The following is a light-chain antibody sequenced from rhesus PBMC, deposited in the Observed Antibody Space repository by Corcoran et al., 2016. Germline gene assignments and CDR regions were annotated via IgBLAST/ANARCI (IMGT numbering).Light chain of an antibody. CDR2: DAS. CDR3: SQHSSEYS. J-gene: IGKJ2*01. CDR1: QGISKY. Sequence: DIQMTQSPSSLSASVGDTVTITCQASQGISKYLAWYQQKPGKAPKLLIYDASTLQSGVPSRFSGSGSGTDFSLTISSLEPAVVGVYHCSQHSSEYSFGQGTKVEIK. V-gene: IGKV1-33*01.